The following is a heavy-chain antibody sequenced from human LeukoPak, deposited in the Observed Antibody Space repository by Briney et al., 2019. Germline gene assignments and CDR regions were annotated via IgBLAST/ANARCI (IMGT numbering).Heavy chain of an antibody. D-gene: IGHD1-1*01. Sequence: PSGTLSLTCAVSGGPISSSNWWSWVRQPPGKGLEWIGEIYHSGSTNYNPSLKSRVTISVDKYKNQFSLKLSSVTAVDTAVYYCAREVVDWNDDFLFDYWGQGTLVTVSS. CDR2: IYHSGST. J-gene: IGHJ4*02. CDR3: AREVVDWNDDFLFDY. CDR1: GGPISSSNW. V-gene: IGHV4-4*02.